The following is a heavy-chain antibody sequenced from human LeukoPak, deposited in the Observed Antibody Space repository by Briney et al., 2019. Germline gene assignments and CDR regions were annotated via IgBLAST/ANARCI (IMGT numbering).Heavy chain of an antibody. CDR3: ARVYYDILTGYFPYYYYYMDV. J-gene: IGHJ6*03. CDR1: GGSIGSSSYY. Sequence: PSETLSLTCTVSGGSIGSSSYYWGWIRQPPGKGLEWIGSIYYSGSTYYNPSLMSRVTISVDTSRNQFSLKLSSVTAADTAVYYCARVYYDILTGYFPYYYYYMDVWGKGTTVTISS. CDR2: IYYSGST. V-gene: IGHV4-39*07. D-gene: IGHD3-9*01.